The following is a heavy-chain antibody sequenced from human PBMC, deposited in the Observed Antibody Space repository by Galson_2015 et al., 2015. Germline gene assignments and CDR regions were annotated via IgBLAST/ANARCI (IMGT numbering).Heavy chain of an antibody. CDR2: IWYDGSNN. D-gene: IGHD3-22*01. CDR3: ARGTTAYDSSGYLDY. Sequence: SLRLSCAASGFTFSSYGMHWVRQAPGKGLEWVAVIWYDGSNNYYADTVKGRFTISRDNSKNTLDLQMNSLRAEATAVYYCARGTTAYDSSGYLDYWGQGTLVTVSS. CDR1: GFTFSSYG. J-gene: IGHJ4*02. V-gene: IGHV3-33*01.